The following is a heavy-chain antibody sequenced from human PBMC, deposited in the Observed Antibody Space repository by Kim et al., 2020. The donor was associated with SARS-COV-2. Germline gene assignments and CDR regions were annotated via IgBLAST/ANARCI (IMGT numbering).Heavy chain of an antibody. Sequence: GRFTISRDNVKNSLYLQLNSLKTEDTAVYYCAKALRKTGSYYSLFDSWGQGTLVTVSS. V-gene: IGHV3-9*01. D-gene: IGHD2-15*01. CDR3: AKALRKTGSYYSLFDS. J-gene: IGHJ4*02.